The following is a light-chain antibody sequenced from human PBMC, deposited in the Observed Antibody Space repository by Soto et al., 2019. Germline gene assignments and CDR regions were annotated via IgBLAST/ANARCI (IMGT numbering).Light chain of an antibody. CDR2: GAS. CDR3: QQYGSSPQT. J-gene: IGKJ1*01. Sequence: IVLTQSPGTLSLSPGERATLSCRASQSVSSSYLAWYQQKPGQAPRLLIYGASSRATGIPDRFSGSGSGTDFTLIISRLEPEDFAVYYCQQYGSSPQTFGQGTKVEIK. V-gene: IGKV3-20*01. CDR1: QSVSSSY.